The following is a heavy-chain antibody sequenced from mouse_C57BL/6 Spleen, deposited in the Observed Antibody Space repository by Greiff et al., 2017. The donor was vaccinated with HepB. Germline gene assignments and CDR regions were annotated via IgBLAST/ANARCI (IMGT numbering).Heavy chain of an antibody. V-gene: IGHV1-55*01. CDR3: AYDGYYAYAMDY. J-gene: IGHJ4*01. CDR1: GYTFTSYW. CDR2: IYPGSGST. D-gene: IGHD2-3*01. Sequence: QVHVKQPGAELVKPGASVKMSCKASGYTFTSYWITWVKQRPGQGLDWIGDIYPGSGSTNYNEKFKSKATLTVDTSSSTAYMQLSSLTSEDSAVYYCAYDGYYAYAMDYWGQGTSVTVSS.